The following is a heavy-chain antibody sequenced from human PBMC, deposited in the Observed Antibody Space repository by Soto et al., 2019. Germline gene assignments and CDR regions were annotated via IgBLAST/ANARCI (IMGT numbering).Heavy chain of an antibody. CDR2: IYYVVNT. V-gene: IGHV4-39*07. CDR3: ARGEVVALGY. Sequence: SETLSLTCIVSGDSISSSSYSWAWIRQPPGKGLEWIGTIYYVVNTYYNPSLKSRVTILVDRSKNQFSLKLSSVTAADTAVYYCARGEVVALGYWGQGPLVTVS. D-gene: IGHD2-15*01. CDR1: GDSISSSSYS. J-gene: IGHJ4*02.